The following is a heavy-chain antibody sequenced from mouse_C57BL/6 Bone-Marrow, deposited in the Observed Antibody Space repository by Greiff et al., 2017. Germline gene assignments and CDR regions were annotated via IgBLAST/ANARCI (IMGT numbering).Heavy chain of an antibody. CDR1: GFTFSSYG. CDR3: GPGAY. J-gene: IGHJ3*01. Sequence: EVNLVESGGDLVKPGGSLKLSCAASGFTFSSYGMSWVRQTPDKRLEWVATISSGGSYTYYPDSVKGRFTISRDNAKNTLYLQMSSLKSEDTAMYYCGPGAYWGQGTLVTVSA. V-gene: IGHV5-6*01. CDR2: ISSGGSYT.